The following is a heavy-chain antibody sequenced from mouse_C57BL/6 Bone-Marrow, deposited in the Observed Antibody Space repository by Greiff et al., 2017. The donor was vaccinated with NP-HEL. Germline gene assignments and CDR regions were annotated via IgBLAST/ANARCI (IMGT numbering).Heavy chain of an antibody. CDR2: IDPSDSYT. V-gene: IGHV1-69*01. D-gene: IGHD2-1*01. CDR1: GYTFTSYW. CDR3: ARDGNYKNFDV. J-gene: IGHJ1*03. Sequence: QVHVKQPGAELVMPGASVKLSCKASGYTFTSYWMHWVKQRPGQGLEWIGEIDPSDSYTNYNQKFKGKSTLTVDKSSSTAYMQLSSLTSEDSAVYYCARDGNYKNFDVWGTGTTVTVSS.